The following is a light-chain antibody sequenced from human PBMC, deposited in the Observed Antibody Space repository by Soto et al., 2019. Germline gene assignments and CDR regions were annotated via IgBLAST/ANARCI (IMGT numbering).Light chain of an antibody. CDR1: QTIGSSY. Sequence: EIVLTQSPGTLSLSPGESATLSCRASQTIGSSYLAWYQQRPGQAPRLLLYGGANRATGIPDRFSATGSETDFTLAISRLEPEDFAVYYCQQYRTPSQTFGQGTKVE. V-gene: IGKV3-20*01. CDR2: GGA. J-gene: IGKJ1*01. CDR3: QQYRTPSQT.